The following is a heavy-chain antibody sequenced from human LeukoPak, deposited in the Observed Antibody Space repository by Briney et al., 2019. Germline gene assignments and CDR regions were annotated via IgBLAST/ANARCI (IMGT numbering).Heavy chain of an antibody. CDR2: MYYSGST. J-gene: IGHJ5*02. CDR3: AGLIAARTA. D-gene: IGHD6-6*01. V-gene: IGHV4-59*01. CDR1: GGSISSYY. Sequence: SETLSLTCTVSGGSISSYYWSWIRQPPGKGLEWIGYMYYSGSTNYNPSLKSRVTISVDTSKNQFSLKLSSVTAADTAVYYCAGLIAARTAWGQGTLVTVSS.